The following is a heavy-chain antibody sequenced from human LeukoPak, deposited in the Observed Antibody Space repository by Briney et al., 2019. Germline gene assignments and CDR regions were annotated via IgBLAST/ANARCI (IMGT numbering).Heavy chain of an antibody. CDR2: ISGSGGST. D-gene: IGHD3-22*01. V-gene: IGHV3-23*01. Sequence: SGGSLRLSCAASGFTFSSYAISWVRQAPGKGLEWVSAISGSGGSTYYADSVKGRFTISRDNSKNTLYLQMNSLRAEDTAAYYCAKAYYYDSSGYYSIDYWGQGTLVTVSS. J-gene: IGHJ4*02. CDR3: AKAYYYDSSGYYSIDY. CDR1: GFTFSSYA.